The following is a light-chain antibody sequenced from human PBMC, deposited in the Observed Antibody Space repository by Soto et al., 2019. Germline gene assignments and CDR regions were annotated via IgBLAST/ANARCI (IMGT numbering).Light chain of an antibody. CDR1: QSVSSN. V-gene: IGKV3-15*01. J-gene: IGKJ4*01. CDR3: QQYNNWPPLT. Sequence: EIVMTQSPATLSVSPGERATLSCRASQSVSSNLALYQQKPGQAPRLLIYGASTRATGIPARFSGSGSGTEFTLTISGLQSEDFAVYYCQQYNNWPPLTFGGGTKVEIK. CDR2: GAS.